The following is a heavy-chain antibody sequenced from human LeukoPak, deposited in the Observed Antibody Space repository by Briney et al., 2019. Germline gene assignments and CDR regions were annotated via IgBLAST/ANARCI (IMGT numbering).Heavy chain of an antibody. Sequence: SETLSLTCAVYGGSFSGYYWSWIRQPPGKGLEWIGKINHSGSTNYNPSLKSRVTISVDTSKNQFSLKLSSATAADTAVYYCASGYDSSGYIPLAYWGQGTLVTVSS. CDR2: INHSGST. V-gene: IGHV4-34*01. J-gene: IGHJ4*02. D-gene: IGHD3-22*01. CDR1: GGSFSGYY. CDR3: ASGYDSSGYIPLAY.